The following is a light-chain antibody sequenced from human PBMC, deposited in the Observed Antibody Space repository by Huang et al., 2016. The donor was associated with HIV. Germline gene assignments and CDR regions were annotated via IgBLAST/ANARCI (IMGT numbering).Light chain of an antibody. CDR1: QSISSY. J-gene: IGKJ2*01. V-gene: IGKV1-39*01. CDR2: AAS. CDR3: QQSYSTPHT. Sequence: DIQMTQSPSSLSESVGDRVTITCRASQSISSYLNWYQQKPVKASNLLICAASSFQSGVPSRFSGSGSGTDFTLTISSLQPEDFATYYCQQSYSTPHTFGQGTKLEIK.